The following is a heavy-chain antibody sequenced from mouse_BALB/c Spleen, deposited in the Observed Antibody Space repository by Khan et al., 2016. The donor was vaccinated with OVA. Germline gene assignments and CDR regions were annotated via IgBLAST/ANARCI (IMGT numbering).Heavy chain of an antibody. J-gene: IGHJ4*01. V-gene: IGHV2-9*02. CDR3: ARAVPYDRYDGYAMDY. CDR1: GFSLITYG. CDR2: IWAGGST. Sequence: QVQLKESGPGLVAPSQSLSITCTVSGFSLITYGVHWVRQPPGKGLEWVGVIWAGGSTNYKSALMSRLSISKDNSTTQVFLKMNSLQTDDTAMYYCARAVPYDRYDGYAMDYWGQGISVTVSS. D-gene: IGHD2-14*01.